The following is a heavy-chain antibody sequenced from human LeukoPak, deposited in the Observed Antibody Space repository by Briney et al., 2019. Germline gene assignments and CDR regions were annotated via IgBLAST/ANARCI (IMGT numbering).Heavy chain of an antibody. CDR2: IKQGGNEK. J-gene: IGHJ4*02. D-gene: IGHD4-17*01. CDR1: GFTFKNHG. V-gene: IGHV3-7*01. Sequence: GGSLRLSCPASGFTFKNHGMSWVRQVPGRGLEWVAHIKQGGNEKHYVDSVEGRFTLSRDDSKNSLYLQMNSLRVDDSAVYYCARGPNYGDRVDYFDYWGQGTLVTVSS. CDR3: ARGPNYGDRVDYFDY.